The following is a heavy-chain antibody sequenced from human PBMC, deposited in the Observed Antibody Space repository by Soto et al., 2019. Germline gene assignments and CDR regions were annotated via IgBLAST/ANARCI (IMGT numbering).Heavy chain of an antibody. J-gene: IGHJ4*02. CDR1: GFTFSSYS. CDR2: ISSSSSTI. V-gene: IGHV3-48*01. D-gene: IGHD6-19*01. CDR3: ARDGWSIAVAGKVNYFDY. Sequence: GGSLRLSCAASGFTFSSYSMNWVRQAPGKGLEWVSYISSSSSTIYYADSVKGRFTISRDNAKNSLYLQMNSLRAEDTAVYYCARDGWSIAVAGKVNYFDYGGQGTLVTVSS.